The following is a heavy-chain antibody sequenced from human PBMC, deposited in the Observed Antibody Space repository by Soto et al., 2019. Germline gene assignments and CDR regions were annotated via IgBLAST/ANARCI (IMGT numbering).Heavy chain of an antibody. D-gene: IGHD3-10*01. CDR3: VGGQYYFDY. Sequence: QVQLVESGGGVVQPGRSLRLSCAASGFPFTSYGMHWVREGPDKGLEWVAIISYDGSDNYYADSVKGRFTISRDNSKNTLYLHMNSLRPEDTALYYCVGGQYYFDYRGQGTLVIVSS. CDR2: ISYDGSDN. CDR1: GFPFTSYG. J-gene: IGHJ4*02. V-gene: IGHV3-30*03.